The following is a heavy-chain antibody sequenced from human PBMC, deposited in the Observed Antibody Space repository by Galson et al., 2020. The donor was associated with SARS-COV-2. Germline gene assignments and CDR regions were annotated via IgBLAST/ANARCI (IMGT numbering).Heavy chain of an antibody. D-gene: IGHD6-19*01. J-gene: IGHJ4*02. CDR3: ARESLGEQWLSYVDY. Sequence: SVKVSCKASGGTFSSYAISWVRQAPGQGLEWMGGIIPIFGTANYAQKFQGRVTITADESTSTAYMELSSLRSEDTAVYYCARESLGEQWLSYVDYCGQGTLVTVSS. V-gene: IGHV1-69*13. CDR1: GGTFSSYA. CDR2: IIPIFGTA.